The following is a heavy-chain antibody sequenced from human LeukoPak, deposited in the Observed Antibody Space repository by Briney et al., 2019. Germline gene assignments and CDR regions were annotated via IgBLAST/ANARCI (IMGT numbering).Heavy chain of an antibody. V-gene: IGHV1-18*01. Sequence: ASVKVSCKASGYTFTGYGITWARQAPGQGLEWMGWISPYDDNRNYTQKLQGRVTLTTDTSTSTAYMDLRSLRSDDTAVYYCARVGKWERPDYWGQGTLVTVSS. CDR3: ARVGKWERPDY. J-gene: IGHJ4*02. CDR2: ISPYDDNR. CDR1: GYTFTGYG. D-gene: IGHD1-26*01.